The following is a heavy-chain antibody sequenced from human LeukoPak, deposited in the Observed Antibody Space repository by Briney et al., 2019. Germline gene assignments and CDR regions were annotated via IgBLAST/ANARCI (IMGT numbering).Heavy chain of an antibody. CDR1: GYTFTSYG. V-gene: IGHV1-18*01. CDR3: ARAHGSSSVHYYGMDV. CDR2: ISAYNGNT. J-gene: IGHJ6*02. D-gene: IGHD6-6*01. Sequence: GASVKVSCKASGYTFTSYGISWVRQAPGQGLEWMGWISAYNGNTNYAQKLQGRVTMTTDTSTSTAYMELRSLRSDDTAVYYCARAHGSSSVHYYGMDVWGQGTTVTVSS.